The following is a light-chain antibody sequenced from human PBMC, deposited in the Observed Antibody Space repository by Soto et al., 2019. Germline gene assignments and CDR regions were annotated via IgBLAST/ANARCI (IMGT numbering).Light chain of an antibody. CDR3: QQRRYWPVT. CDR1: QSVSSY. J-gene: IGKJ1*01. CDR2: DAS. V-gene: IGKV3-11*01. Sequence: EIVLTQSPAILSMSPGERATLSCRASQSVSSYFAWYQQKPGQAPRLLIYDASNRATGVPARFSGSGSGTHFTHTISSLEPEDFAVYYCQQRRYWPVTFGQGTKVEIK.